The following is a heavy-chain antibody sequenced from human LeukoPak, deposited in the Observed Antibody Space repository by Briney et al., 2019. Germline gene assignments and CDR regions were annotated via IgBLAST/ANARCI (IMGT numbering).Heavy chain of an antibody. CDR1: GGSISSGDYY. CDR2: IYYSGST. CDR3: ARERLAYYGMDV. Sequence: SQTLSLTCTVSGGSISSGDYYWSWIRQPPGKGLEWIGYIYYSGSTYYNPSPKSRVTISVDTSKNQFSLKLSSVTAADTAVYYCARERLAYYGMDVWGQGTTVTVSS. D-gene: IGHD6-19*01. V-gene: IGHV4-30-4*01. J-gene: IGHJ6*02.